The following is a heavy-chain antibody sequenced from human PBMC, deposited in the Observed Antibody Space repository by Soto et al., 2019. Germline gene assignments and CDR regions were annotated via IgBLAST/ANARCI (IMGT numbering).Heavy chain of an antibody. J-gene: IGHJ5*02. Sequence: XESLKVYWKCSGYSFADYWIGLVLQLPGKGLEWMGIIYPANSDTRYSPSFQGQVTISADKSINTAYLQWRSLQASDTAVYYCASPTVAASGTTWFDPWGQGTLVTVSS. V-gene: IGHV5-51*01. CDR2: IYPANSDT. D-gene: IGHD6-13*01. CDR3: ASPTVAASGTTWFDP. CDR1: GYSFADYW.